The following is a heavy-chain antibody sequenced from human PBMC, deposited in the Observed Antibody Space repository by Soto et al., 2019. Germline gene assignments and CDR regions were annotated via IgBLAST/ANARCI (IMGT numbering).Heavy chain of an antibody. V-gene: IGHV4-31*03. D-gene: IGHD3-16*01. Sequence: QVQLQESGPGLVKPSQTLSLTCTVSGGSISSGGYYWSWIRQHPGKGLEWIGYIYYSGSTYYNPSLKSRVTISVDTSKNQFSLKLSSVTAADTAVYYCAREVLGVGNNWFDPWGQGTLVTVSS. CDR3: AREVLGVGNNWFDP. CDR2: IYYSGST. J-gene: IGHJ5*02. CDR1: GGSISSGGYY.